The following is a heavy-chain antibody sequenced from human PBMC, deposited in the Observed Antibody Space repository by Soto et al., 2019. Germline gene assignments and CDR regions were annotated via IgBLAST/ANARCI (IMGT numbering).Heavy chain of an antibody. CDR3: ARELDSGKGLLVY. Sequence: QVQLVQSGAEVKKPGASVKVSCKASGYTFTGYYMHWVRQAPGQGLEWMGWINPNSGGTNNAQKCQRWVTMTRDTSISTAYMGFSWRRSDATAVYCFARELDSGKGLLVYWGPGTLVTFSS. D-gene: IGHD4-17*01. V-gene: IGHV1-2*04. CDR2: INPNSGGT. CDR1: GYTFTGYY. J-gene: IGHJ4*02.